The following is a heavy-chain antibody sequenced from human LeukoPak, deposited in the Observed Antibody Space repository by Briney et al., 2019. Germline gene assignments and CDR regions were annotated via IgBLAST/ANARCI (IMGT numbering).Heavy chain of an antibody. J-gene: IGHJ4*02. Sequence: SETLSLTCAVSGGSVSSGGYYWSWLRQPAGRGLEWIGRIQSSGSTEYNPSLKSRVAISIDTSKNQFSLKLSSVTAADTAVYYCARGGHSDFDFWGQGTLVTVSS. CDR3: ARGGHSDFDF. V-gene: IGHV4-61*02. D-gene: IGHD2-21*01. CDR1: GGSVSSGGYY. CDR2: IQSSGST.